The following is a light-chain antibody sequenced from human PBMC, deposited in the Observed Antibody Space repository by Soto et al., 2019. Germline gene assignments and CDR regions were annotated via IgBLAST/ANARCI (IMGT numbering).Light chain of an antibody. V-gene: IGKV3D-15*01. CDR2: GAS. CDR1: QSINSN. CDR3: QQYDNWPYT. Sequence: EIVMTQSPATLSVSPGERGTLSCRARQSINSNLAWYQQKPGQAPRLLIDGASTRATGIPARFSGSGSGTEFTLTISSLQSEDFAVYYCQQYDNWPYTFGQGTKLEI. J-gene: IGKJ2*01.